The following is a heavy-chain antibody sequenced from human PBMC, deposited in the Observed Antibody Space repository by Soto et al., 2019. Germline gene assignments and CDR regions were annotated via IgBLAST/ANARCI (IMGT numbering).Heavy chain of an antibody. Sequence: SETLSLTCAVYGGSFSGYYWSWIRQPPGEGLEWIGEINHSGSTNYNPSLKSRVTISVDTSKNQFSLKLSSVTAADTAVYYCARGRSGFWSGYAEGDFDYWGQGTLVTVSS. CDR1: GGSFSGYY. CDR2: INHSGST. CDR3: ARGRSGFWSGYAEGDFDY. J-gene: IGHJ4*02. D-gene: IGHD3-3*01. V-gene: IGHV4-34*01.